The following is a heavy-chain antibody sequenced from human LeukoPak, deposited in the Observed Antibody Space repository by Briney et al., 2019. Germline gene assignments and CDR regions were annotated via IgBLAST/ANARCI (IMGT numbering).Heavy chain of an antibody. J-gene: IGHJ4*02. CDR3: AKWGDYDILTGYYDSDY. CDR2: INPNSGGT. CDR1: GYTFTGYY. Sequence: ASVKVSCKASGYTFTGYYMHWVRQAPGQGREWMGWINPNSGGTNYAQKFQGRVTMTRDTSISTAYMELSRLRAEDTAVYYCAKWGDYDILTGYYDSDYWGQGTLVTVSS. D-gene: IGHD3-9*01. V-gene: IGHV1-2*02.